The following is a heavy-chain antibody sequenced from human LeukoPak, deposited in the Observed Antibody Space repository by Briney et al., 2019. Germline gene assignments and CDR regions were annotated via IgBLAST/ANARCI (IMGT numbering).Heavy chain of an antibody. CDR2: INPNSGGT. J-gene: IGHJ5*02. D-gene: IGHD3-10*01. Sequence: ASVKVSCKASGGTFSSYAIRWVRQAPGQGLEWMGWINPNSGGTNYAQKFQGRVTMTRDTSISTAYMELSRLRSDDTAVYYCARGGIRDYYGSLSSLGNWFDPWGQGTLVTVSS. V-gene: IGHV1-2*02. CDR3: ARGGIRDYYGSLSSLGNWFDP. CDR1: GGTFSSYA.